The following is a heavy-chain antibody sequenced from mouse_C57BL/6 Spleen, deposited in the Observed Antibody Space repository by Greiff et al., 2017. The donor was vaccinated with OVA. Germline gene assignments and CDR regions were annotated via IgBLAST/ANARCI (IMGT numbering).Heavy chain of an antibody. Sequence: EVHLVESGGGLVQPGGSLSLSCAASGFTFTDYYMSWVRQPPGKALEWLGFIRNKANGYTTEYSASVKGRFTISRDNSQSILYLQMNALRAEDSATYYCARVPYYYGSSYYAMDYWGQGTSVTVSS. CDR1: GFTFTDYY. CDR3: ARVPYYYGSSYYAMDY. J-gene: IGHJ4*01. V-gene: IGHV7-3*01. CDR2: IRNKANGYTT. D-gene: IGHD1-1*01.